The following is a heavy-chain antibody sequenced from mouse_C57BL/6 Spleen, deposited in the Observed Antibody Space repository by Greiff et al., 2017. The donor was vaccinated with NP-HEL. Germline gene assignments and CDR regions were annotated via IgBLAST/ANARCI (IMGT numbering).Heavy chain of an antibody. CDR2: INYDGSST. D-gene: IGHD1-1*01. J-gene: IGHJ1*03. V-gene: IGHV5-16*01. CDR3: ARDQGTTVVATGYCDG. CDR1: GFTFSDYY. Sequence: DVHLVESEGGLVQPGSSMKLSCTASGFTFSDYYMAWVRQVPEKGLEWVANINYDGSSTYYLDSLKSRFIISRDNAKNILDLQMSSLKSEDTAKYYCARDQGTTVVATGYCDGWGTGTTGTVSS.